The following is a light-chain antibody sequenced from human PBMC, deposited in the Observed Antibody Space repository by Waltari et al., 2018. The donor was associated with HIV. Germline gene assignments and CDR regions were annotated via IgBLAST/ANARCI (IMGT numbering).Light chain of an antibody. Sequence: QPALTQPASVSGSPGQSITISCTGGLGDVSTYNSVAWYQQHPGKTPTLVIYGVSNRPSGVSNRFSGSKSGNTASLTISGLQPDDEADYYCSSYTTTATLVFGTGTKVTVL. CDR2: GVS. CDR3: SSYTTTATLV. CDR1: LGDVSTYNS. J-gene: IGLJ1*01. V-gene: IGLV2-14*03.